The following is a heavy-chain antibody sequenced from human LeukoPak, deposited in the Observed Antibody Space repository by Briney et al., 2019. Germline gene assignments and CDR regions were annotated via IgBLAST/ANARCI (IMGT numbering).Heavy chain of an antibody. CDR3: ARDNRYTGNYLDAFDI. J-gene: IGHJ3*02. CDR2: IWYDGSSK. V-gene: IGHV3-33*08. Sequence: PGGSLRLSCAASGFIFSAYGMHWVRQAPGKGLEWLAVIWYDGSSKYYADSVKSRFTISRDNSKNTLYMQMNNLRVEDTAVYFCARDNRYTGNYLDAFDIWGQGTLVTVSP. CDR1: GFIFSAYG. D-gene: IGHD3-16*02.